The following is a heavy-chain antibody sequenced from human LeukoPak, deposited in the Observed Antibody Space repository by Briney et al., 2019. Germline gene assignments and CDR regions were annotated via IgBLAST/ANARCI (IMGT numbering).Heavy chain of an antibody. CDR2: LYCSGST. V-gene: IGHV4-61*01. Sequence: SETLSLTCTVSGGSVSIGSYYWSWLRHPPGKGLEWLGYLYCSGSTNYNPSLKSRVTISVHTSKKHLSLNLISVTAADTAVYYWATYYRNSWTGLCQHWGQGTLVTVSS. D-gene: IGHD6-13*01. CDR3: ATYYRNSWTGLCQH. J-gene: IGHJ1*01. CDR1: GGSVSIGSYY.